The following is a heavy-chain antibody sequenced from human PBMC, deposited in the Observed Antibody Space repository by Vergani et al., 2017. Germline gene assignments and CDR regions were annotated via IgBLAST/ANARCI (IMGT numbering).Heavy chain of an antibody. CDR1: AGSFSGYY. CDR3: ARVGVLRNAAGRDAFDI. CDR2: INHSRST. D-gene: IGHD6-13*01. J-gene: IGHJ3*02. Sequence: QVQLQQWGAGLLKPPETLSLSCAVYAGSFSGYYWSWIRQPPGKGLEWIGEINHSRSTNYNPSLKSRVTISVDTSKNQFSLELSSVTAADTAVYYCARVGVLRNAAGRDAFDIWGQGTMVTVSS. V-gene: IGHV4-34*01.